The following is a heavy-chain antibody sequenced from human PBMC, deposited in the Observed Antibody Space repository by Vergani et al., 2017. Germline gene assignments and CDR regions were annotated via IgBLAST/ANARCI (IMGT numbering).Heavy chain of an antibody. Sequence: EVQLLESGGGLVQPGGSLRLSCQTSGFNFGESGVSWVRQAPGKGLEWIGFIRSKTYGATTEYAASVRGRFTISRDDSKGIAYLQMSSLKKEDTAVYRCAVEIYDYGGSRDFDYWGQGTLVVVSS. CDR2: IRSKTYGATT. V-gene: IGHV3-49*04. CDR1: GFNFGESG. J-gene: IGHJ4*02. CDR3: AVEIYDYGGSRDFDY. D-gene: IGHD4-23*01.